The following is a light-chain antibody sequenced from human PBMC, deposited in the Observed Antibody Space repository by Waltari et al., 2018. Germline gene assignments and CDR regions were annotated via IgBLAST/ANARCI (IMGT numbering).Light chain of an antibody. J-gene: IGKJ2*01. CDR2: RAS. V-gene: IGKV1-5*03. CDR3: QHFNSYPFI. CDR1: QSIGNY. Sequence: DIQMTQSPSTLSASVGDIVTITCRSSQSIGNYLAWDQQKPEKAPKLLIVRASTLHREVPSRFSGSGSGTEFALTISGLQADDFATYFCQHFNSYPFIFGRGTKLEIK.